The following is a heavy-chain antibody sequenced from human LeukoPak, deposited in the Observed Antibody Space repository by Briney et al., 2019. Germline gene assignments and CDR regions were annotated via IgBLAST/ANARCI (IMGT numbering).Heavy chain of an antibody. V-gene: IGHV3-21*01. CDR3: ARGGVWQQLVDY. D-gene: IGHD6-13*01. Sequence: GRSLRLSCAASGFTFSSYSMNWVRQAPGKGLEWVSSISSSSSYIYYADSVKGRFTISRDNAKNSLYLQMNSLRAEDTAVYYCARGGVWQQLVDYWGQGTLVTVSS. J-gene: IGHJ4*02. CDR2: ISSSSSYI. CDR1: GFTFSSYS.